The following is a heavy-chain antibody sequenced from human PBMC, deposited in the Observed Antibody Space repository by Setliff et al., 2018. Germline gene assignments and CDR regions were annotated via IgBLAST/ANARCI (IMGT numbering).Heavy chain of an antibody. D-gene: IGHD1-1*01. Sequence: PSETLSLTCSVSGGAVSGDYWTWIRQPPGKGLEWIGRIYHGGDTYYNASLKSRLTISVDTSKNQFSLKLTSVTAADTAVYYCARTGTYRYFDYWGQGTLVTVSS. CDR3: ARTGTYRYFDY. CDR1: GGAVSGDY. V-gene: IGHV4-38-2*01. CDR2: IYHGGDT. J-gene: IGHJ4*02.